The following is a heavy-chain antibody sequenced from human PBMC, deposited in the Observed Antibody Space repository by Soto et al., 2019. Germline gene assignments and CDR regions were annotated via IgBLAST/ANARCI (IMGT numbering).Heavy chain of an antibody. V-gene: IGHV4-59*01. Sequence: KQSQTLSLTCTVSGGSISSYYWSWIRQPPGKGLEWIGYIYYSGSTNYNPSLKSRVTISVDTSKNQFSLKLSSVTAADTAVYYCASGWFWSGYPYFDYWGQGTLVTVSS. J-gene: IGHJ4*02. CDR1: GGSISSYY. CDR2: IYYSGST. D-gene: IGHD3-3*01. CDR3: ASGWFWSGYPYFDY.